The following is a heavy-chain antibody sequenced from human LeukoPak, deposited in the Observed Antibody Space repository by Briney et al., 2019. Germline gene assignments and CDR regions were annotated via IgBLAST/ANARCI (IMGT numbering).Heavy chain of an antibody. Sequence: GGSLRLSCAASGFTFSSYAMSWVRQAPGKGLEWVSLISGSGDKTCYADSVEGRFTISRDNSKNTLYLQVNSLRADDTAVYYCAKDDPNDYKPWIYWGQGTLVIVSS. CDR3: AKDDPNDYKPWIY. V-gene: IGHV3-23*01. D-gene: IGHD4-11*01. CDR1: GFTFSSYA. J-gene: IGHJ4*02. CDR2: ISGSGDKT.